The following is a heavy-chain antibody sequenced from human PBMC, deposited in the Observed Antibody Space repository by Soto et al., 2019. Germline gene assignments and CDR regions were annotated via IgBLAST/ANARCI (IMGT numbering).Heavy chain of an antibody. CDR2: MNPNSGNT. V-gene: IGHV1-8*01. Sequence: ASVKVSCKASGYTFTSYDSNWVRQATGQGLEWMGWMNPNSGNTGYAQKFQGRVTMTRNTSISTAYMELSSLRSEDTAVYYCARSSYSSGHLGFDPWGQGTLVPVSS. D-gene: IGHD6-19*01. CDR1: GYTFTSYD. J-gene: IGHJ5*02. CDR3: ARSSYSSGHLGFDP.